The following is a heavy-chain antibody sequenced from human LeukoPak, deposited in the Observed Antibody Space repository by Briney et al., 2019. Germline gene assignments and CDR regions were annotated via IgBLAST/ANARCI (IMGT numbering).Heavy chain of an antibody. Sequence: GGSLRLSCAASGFTFSSYTMNWVRQAPGKGPEWVSSTCSTRTYICYADSLKGRFTISRDNAKNSVYLQMDSLRAEDTAVYYCARGFGGYCSSTSCLVTIDYWGQGTPVTVSS. V-gene: IGHV3-21*01. J-gene: IGHJ4*02. CDR2: TCSTRTYI. D-gene: IGHD2-2*01. CDR1: GFTFSSYT. CDR3: ARGFGGYCSSTSCLVTIDY.